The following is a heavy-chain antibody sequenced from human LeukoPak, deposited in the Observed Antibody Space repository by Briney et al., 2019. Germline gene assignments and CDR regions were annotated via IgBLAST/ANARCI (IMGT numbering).Heavy chain of an antibody. J-gene: IGHJ4*02. CDR3: ASRRDGYSYYFDY. CDR2: IRYDGSNK. CDR1: GFTFSSYG. V-gene: IGHV3-30*02. Sequence: PGVSLRLSCAASGFTFSSYGMHWVRQAPGKGLEWVAFIRYDGSNKYYADSVKGRFTISRDNSKNTLYLQMNSLRAEDTAVYYCASRRDGYSYYFDYWGQGTLVTVSS. D-gene: IGHD5-24*01.